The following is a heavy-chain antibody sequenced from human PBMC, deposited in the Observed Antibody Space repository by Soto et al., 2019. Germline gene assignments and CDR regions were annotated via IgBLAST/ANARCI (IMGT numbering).Heavy chain of an antibody. CDR2: IWYDGSNK. CDR1: GFTFSSYG. Sequence: TGGTLRLSCAASGFTFSSYGMHWVRQAPGKGLEWVAVIWYDGSNKYYADSVKGRFTISRDNSKNTLYLQMNSLRAEDTAVYYCARGLRGYCTNGVCYAVNAFVIWYQGTLLTVSS. J-gene: IGHJ3*02. CDR3: ARGLRGYCTNGVCYAVNAFVI. V-gene: IGHV3-33*01. D-gene: IGHD2-8*01.